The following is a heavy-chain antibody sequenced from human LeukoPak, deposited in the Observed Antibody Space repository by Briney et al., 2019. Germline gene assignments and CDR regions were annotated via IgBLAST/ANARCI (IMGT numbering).Heavy chain of an antibody. Sequence: ASVKVSCKASGYTFTSYGISWVRQAPGQGLEWMGWISAYTGNTNYAQKLQGRVTMTTDTSTSTAYMELSSLRSDDTAVYYCARDPHYDILTGPATNDAFDIWGQGTMVTVSS. V-gene: IGHV1-18*01. J-gene: IGHJ3*02. CDR2: ISAYTGNT. D-gene: IGHD3-9*01. CDR1: GYTFTSYG. CDR3: ARDPHYDILTGPATNDAFDI.